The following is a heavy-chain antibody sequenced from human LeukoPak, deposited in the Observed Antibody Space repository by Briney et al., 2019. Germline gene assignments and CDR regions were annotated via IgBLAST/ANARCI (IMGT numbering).Heavy chain of an antibody. D-gene: IGHD3-3*01. CDR2: IKQDGSEK. CDR1: GFTFSSYW. Sequence: GGSLRLSCAASGFTFSSYWMSRVRQAPGKGLEWVANIKQDGSEKFYVDSVKGRFTISRDNAKNSLYLQMNSLRAEDTAVYYCAKDRAYYDFWSGSDAFDIWGQGTMVTVSS. V-gene: IGHV3-7*05. J-gene: IGHJ3*02. CDR3: AKDRAYYDFWSGSDAFDI.